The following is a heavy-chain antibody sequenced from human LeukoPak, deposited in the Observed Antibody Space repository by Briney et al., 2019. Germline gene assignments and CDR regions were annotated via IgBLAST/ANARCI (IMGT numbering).Heavy chain of an antibody. CDR2: ISGSGGST. CDR1: GFTFSSYA. Sequence: GGSLRLSCAASGFTFSSYAMSWVRQAPGKGLEWVSAISGSGGSTYYADSVKGRFTISRDNSKNTLYLQMNSLRAEDTAVYYCARGSKRDGYNGGLDYWGQGTLVTVSS. D-gene: IGHD5-24*01. CDR3: ARGSKRDGYNGGLDY. J-gene: IGHJ4*02. V-gene: IGHV3-23*01.